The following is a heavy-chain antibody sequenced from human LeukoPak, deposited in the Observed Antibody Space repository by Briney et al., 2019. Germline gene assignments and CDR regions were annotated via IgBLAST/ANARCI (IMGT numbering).Heavy chain of an antibody. D-gene: IGHD6-13*01. J-gene: IGHJ4*02. V-gene: IGHV3-15*01. CDR3: TTGARRGASGTNPPFDH. Sequence: GGSLRLSCTVSGFTFSHSWMSWVRQAPGKGLEWVGRIKSKTDAGTTDYAAPVEGRFTISRDDSKSTLYLQMNSLKTEDTAVYHGTTGARRGASGTNPPFDHWGQGTLVTVSS. CDR2: IKSKTDAGTT. CDR1: GFTFSHSW.